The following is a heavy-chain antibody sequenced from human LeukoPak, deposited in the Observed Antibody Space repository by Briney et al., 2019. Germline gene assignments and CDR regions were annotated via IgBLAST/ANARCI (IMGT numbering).Heavy chain of an antibody. CDR2: IYHSGNT. V-gene: IGHV4-4*02. CDR1: GGSISSSNW. CDR3: ARGYFDWLLQTYYFDY. D-gene: IGHD3-9*01. J-gene: IGHJ4*02. Sequence: SETLSLTCAVSGGSISSSNWWSWVRQPPGKGLEWIGEIYHSGNTDYNPSLKSRVTISLDTSTNQFSLKLSSVTAADTAVYYCARGYFDWLLQTYYFDYWGQGTLVTVSS.